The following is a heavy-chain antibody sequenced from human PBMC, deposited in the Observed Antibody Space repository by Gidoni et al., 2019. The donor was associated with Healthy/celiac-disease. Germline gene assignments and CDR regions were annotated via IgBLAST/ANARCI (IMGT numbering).Heavy chain of an antibody. CDR3: AKDLSATTLMLSGY. V-gene: IGHV3-23*04. CDR1: GFTVSSYA. Sequence: EVQLVESGGGLVQSGGSLRLSCAASGFTVSSYAMSWVRQAPGKGLEWVSAISGSGGSTYYADSVKGRFTISRDNSKNTLYLQMNSLRAEDTAVYYCAKDLSATTLMLSGYWGQGTLVTVSS. CDR2: ISGSGGST. D-gene: IGHD4-17*01. J-gene: IGHJ4*02.